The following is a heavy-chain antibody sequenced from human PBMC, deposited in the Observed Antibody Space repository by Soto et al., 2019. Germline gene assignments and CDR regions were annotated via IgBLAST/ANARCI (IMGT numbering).Heavy chain of an antibody. Sequence: VASVKVSCKASGGTFSSYAISWVRQAPGQGLEWMGGIIPIFGTANYAQKFQGRVTITADESTSTAYMELSSLRSEDTAVYYCARAEGAAMVKSNYYYYGMDVWGQGTTVTVSS. D-gene: IGHD2-2*01. J-gene: IGHJ6*02. CDR3: ARAEGAAMVKSNYYYYGMDV. CDR1: GGTFSSYA. CDR2: IIPIFGTA. V-gene: IGHV1-69*13.